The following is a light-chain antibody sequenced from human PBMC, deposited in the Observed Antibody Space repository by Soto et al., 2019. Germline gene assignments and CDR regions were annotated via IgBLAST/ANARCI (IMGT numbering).Light chain of an antibody. CDR1: QTVNSN. CDR3: QQYNNWPPTWT. J-gene: IGKJ1*01. Sequence: EVVMTQSPATLSVSPGERATLSCRASQTVNSNLAWYQQKPGQAPRLLIYDVSIRATNVPARFSGSGSGTEFTLTISSLQSEDLALYYCQQYNNWPPTWTFGQGTKVEIK. V-gene: IGKV3-15*01. CDR2: DVS.